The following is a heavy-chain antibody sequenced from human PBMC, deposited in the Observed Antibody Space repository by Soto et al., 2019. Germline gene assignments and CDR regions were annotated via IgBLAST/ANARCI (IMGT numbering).Heavy chain of an antibody. Sequence: QLQLQESGPGLVKPSETLSLTCTVSGGSISSSSYYWGWIRQPPGKGLEWIGSIYYSGSTYYNPSLKSRVTISVDTSKNQFSLKLSSVTAADTVVYYCARLPSSVAARPSSPDYWGQGTLVTVSS. CDR1: GGSISSSSYY. D-gene: IGHD6-6*01. CDR3: ARLPSSVAARPSSPDY. J-gene: IGHJ4*02. CDR2: IYYSGST. V-gene: IGHV4-39*01.